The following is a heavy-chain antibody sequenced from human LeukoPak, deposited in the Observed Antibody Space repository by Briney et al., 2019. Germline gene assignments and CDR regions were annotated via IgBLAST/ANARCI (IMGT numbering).Heavy chain of an antibody. V-gene: IGHV3-21*01. J-gene: IGHJ4*02. CDR1: GFTFSTYS. CDR2: ISSGTGSYI. CDR3: ARCSGVFGSSGY. Sequence: PGGSLRLSCAASGFTFSTYSMNWVRQAPGKGLEWVSTISSGTGSYIYYADSVRGRFTISRDNAKNSLYLQMNSLRAEDTAVYYCARCSGVFGSSGYWGQGTLVTVSS. D-gene: IGHD6-6*01.